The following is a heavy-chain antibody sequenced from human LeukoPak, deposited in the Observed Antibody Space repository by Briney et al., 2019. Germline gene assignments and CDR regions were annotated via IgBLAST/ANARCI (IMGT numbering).Heavy chain of an antibody. J-gene: IGHJ5*02. Sequence: PSETLSLTCTVSGDSVSSSNFFWSWIRQPPGEGLEWIGSFHYGGSAFYNPSLKSRVTISVDTSNNHFSLKLTSVTAADSAVYYCARHEYQVFPPANWFDPWGQGTLVTVSS. D-gene: IGHD2-2*01. CDR2: FHYGGSA. CDR1: GDSVSSSNFF. CDR3: ARHEYQVFPPANWFDP. V-gene: IGHV4-39*02.